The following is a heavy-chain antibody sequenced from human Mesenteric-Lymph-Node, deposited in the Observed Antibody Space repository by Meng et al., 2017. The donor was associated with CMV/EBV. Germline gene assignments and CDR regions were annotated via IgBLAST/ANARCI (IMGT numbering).Heavy chain of an antibody. D-gene: IGHD5-12*01. CDR3: ARVGIRSGYSIDY. J-gene: IGHJ4*02. Sequence: VSGGSLTSANLYWTWIRRHPGKGLEWIGYIYYTGTTYYNPSLRSRLAISIETSKNQFSLNLSSVTVADTAVYYCARVGIRSGYSIDYWGQGTLVTVSS. CDR1: GGSLTSANLY. V-gene: IGHV4-31*02. CDR2: IYYTGTT.